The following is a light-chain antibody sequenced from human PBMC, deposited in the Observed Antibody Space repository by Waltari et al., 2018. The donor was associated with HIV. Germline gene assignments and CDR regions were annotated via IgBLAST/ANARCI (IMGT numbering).Light chain of an antibody. Sequence: DIQLTQSPYILSASVGDTVTITCRASQNIGAYLAWYQQRPGTAPKLLISKASTLQSGVPSRFSGSGSGTEFTLTITGLQPDDFATYYCQQYNTYSPWTFGQGTRV. J-gene: IGKJ1*01. CDR1: QNIGAY. V-gene: IGKV1-5*03. CDR3: QQYNTYSPWT. CDR2: KAS.